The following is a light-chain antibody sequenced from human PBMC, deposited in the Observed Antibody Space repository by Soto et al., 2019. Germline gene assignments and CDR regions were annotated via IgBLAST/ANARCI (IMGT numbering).Light chain of an antibody. J-gene: IGKJ1*01. CDR2: GAS. CDR3: QQYGSPWT. V-gene: IGKV3-20*01. Sequence: EIVLTQSPGTLSLSPGERATLSCRASQSVSSNYLAWYQQKPGQAPRLLVNGASSRATGIPDRFSGSGSGTDFTLTISRLEPEDFAVYYCQQYGSPWTFGQGTKVEIK. CDR1: QSVSSNY.